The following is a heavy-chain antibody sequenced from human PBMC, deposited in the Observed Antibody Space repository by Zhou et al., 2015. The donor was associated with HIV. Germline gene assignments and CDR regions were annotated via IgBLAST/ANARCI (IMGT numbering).Heavy chain of an antibody. CDR3: ARSGGQQLGIIDH. CDR1: GYTFTDYY. CDR2: INPHSGDT. Sequence: QVQLVQSGAEVKKPGASVRVSCKASGYTFTDYYMHWVRQAPGQGLEWMGWINPHSGDTNSAQIFQGRVTMTRDTSITTAYMEVSRLRSDDTAMYYCARSGGQQLGIIDHWGQGTLVTVSS. V-gene: IGHV1-2*02. J-gene: IGHJ4*02. D-gene: IGHD1-1*01.